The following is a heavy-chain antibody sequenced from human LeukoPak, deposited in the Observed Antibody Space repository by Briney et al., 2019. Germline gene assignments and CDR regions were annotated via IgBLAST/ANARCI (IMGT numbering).Heavy chain of an antibody. J-gene: IGHJ4*02. CDR2: ISGSGGST. D-gene: IGHD4-17*01. CDR1: GFSVSSNY. Sequence: GGSLRLSCAASGFSVSSNYMSWVRQAPGRGLEWVSAISGSGGSTYYADSVKGRFTISRDNSKNTLYLQMNSLRAEDTAVYYCAKGPGLTTVPKFDYWGQGTLVTVSS. V-gene: IGHV3-23*01. CDR3: AKGPGLTTVPKFDY.